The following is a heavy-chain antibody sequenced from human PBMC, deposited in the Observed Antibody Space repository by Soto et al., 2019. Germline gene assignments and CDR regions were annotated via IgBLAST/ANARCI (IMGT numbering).Heavy chain of an antibody. Sequence: PSETLSLTCTVSGGSISSGGYYWSWIRQHPGKGLEWIGYIYYSGSTYYNPSLKSRVTISVDTSKNQFSLKLSSVTAADTAVYYFARVRVRGVYPFDPWGQGTLVTVSS. J-gene: IGHJ5*02. D-gene: IGHD3-10*01. CDR3: ARVRVRGVYPFDP. CDR2: IYYSGST. CDR1: GGSISSGGYY. V-gene: IGHV4-31*03.